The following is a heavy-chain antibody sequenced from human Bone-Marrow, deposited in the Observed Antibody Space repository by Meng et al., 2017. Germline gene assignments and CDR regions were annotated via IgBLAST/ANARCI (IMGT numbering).Heavy chain of an antibody. CDR2: INHSGST. Sequence: SETLSLTCAVYGGSFSGYYWSWIRQPPGKGLEWSGEINHSGSTNYNPSLKSRVTISVDTSKNQFSLKLSSVTAADTAVYYCARRAFGMDVWGQGTTVTVSS. V-gene: IGHV4-34*01. CDR1: GGSFSGYY. CDR3: ARRAFGMDV. D-gene: IGHD3-3*02. J-gene: IGHJ6*02.